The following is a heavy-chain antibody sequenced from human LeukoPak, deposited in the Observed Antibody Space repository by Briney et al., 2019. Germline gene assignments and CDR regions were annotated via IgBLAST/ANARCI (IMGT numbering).Heavy chain of an antibody. CDR2: INHSGST. Sequence: SETLPLTCAVYGGSFSGYYWSWIRQPPGKGLEWIGEINHSGSTNYNPSLKSRVTISVDTSKNQFSLKLSSVTAADTAVYYCARLYYYDSSGYYSARYYYYYGMDVWGQGTTVTVSS. CDR3: ARLYYYDSSGYYSARYYYYYGMDV. D-gene: IGHD3-22*01. V-gene: IGHV4-34*01. J-gene: IGHJ6*02. CDR1: GGSFSGYY.